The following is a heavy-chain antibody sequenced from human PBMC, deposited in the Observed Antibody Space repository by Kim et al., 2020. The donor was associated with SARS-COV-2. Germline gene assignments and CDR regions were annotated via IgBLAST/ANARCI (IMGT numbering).Heavy chain of an antibody. Sequence: ASVKVSCKASGYTFTSYAMHWVRQAPGQRLEWMGWINAGNGNTKYSQKFQGRVTITRDTSASTAYMELSSLRSEDTAVYYCARLYGSGSYLSFWFDPWGQGTLVTVSS. J-gene: IGHJ5*02. CDR1: GYTFTSYA. CDR2: INAGNGNT. D-gene: IGHD3-10*01. CDR3: ARLYGSGSYLSFWFDP. V-gene: IGHV1-3*01.